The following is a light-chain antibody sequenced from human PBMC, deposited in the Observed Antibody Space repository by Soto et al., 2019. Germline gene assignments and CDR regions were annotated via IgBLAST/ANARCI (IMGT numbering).Light chain of an antibody. V-gene: IGKV3-20*01. CDR1: QSVRSSS. CDR2: DAS. Sequence: EIVLTQSPGTLSLSPGERATLSCRASQSVRSSSLAWYQQKPGQAPSLLIYDASNRPTDIPTRFSGSGSGTDFTPTISTLAPEDFTLYYCQQYGRSPSITVGNGTRLEIK. J-gene: IGKJ5*01. CDR3: QQYGRSPSIT.